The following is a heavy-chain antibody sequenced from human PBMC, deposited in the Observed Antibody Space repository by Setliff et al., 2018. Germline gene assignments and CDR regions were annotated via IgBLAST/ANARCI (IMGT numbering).Heavy chain of an antibody. Sequence: ASVKVSCKATGYSVINYYVHWVRQAPGQGPEWMGSINPGRGSTSYARNLKGRVAMTRDTSTSTFYMELSGLRSEDTAVYYCAKDFQYGYDYGYIPGSWGQGTPGTAPQ. D-gene: IGHD5-18*01. CDR3: AKDFQYGYDYGYIPGS. CDR2: INPGRGST. V-gene: IGHV1-46*04. CDR1: GYSVINYY. J-gene: IGHJ4*02.